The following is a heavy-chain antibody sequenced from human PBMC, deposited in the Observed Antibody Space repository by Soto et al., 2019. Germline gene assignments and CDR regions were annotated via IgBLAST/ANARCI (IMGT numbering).Heavy chain of an antibody. CDR3: TREHSSGIDY. Sequence: QVQLQEPGPGLVKPSQTLSLTCTVSGGSISSGDYYWGWIRQPPVKGLEWIGYIYYSGSTYYNPSLKSRVTISVDTSKNQFSLQLSSVSAADTAVYYCTREHSSGIDYWGQGTLVTVSS. J-gene: IGHJ4*02. D-gene: IGHD3-22*01. V-gene: IGHV4-30-4*01. CDR1: GGSISSGDYY. CDR2: IYYSGST.